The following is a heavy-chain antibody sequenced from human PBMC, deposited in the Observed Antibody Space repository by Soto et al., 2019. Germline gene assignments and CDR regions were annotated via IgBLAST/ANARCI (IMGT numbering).Heavy chain of an antibody. J-gene: IGHJ4*02. CDR3: ARSRKSQIVVVPAAIRPSYFDY. V-gene: IGHV4-31*03. D-gene: IGHD2-2*02. Sequence: QVQLQESGPGLVKPSQTLSLTCTVSGGSISSGGYYWSWIRQHPGKGLEWIGYIYYSGSTYYNPSLKSRVTISVETSKNQFSLKLSSVTAADTAVYYCARSRKSQIVVVPAAIRPSYFDYWGQGTLVTVSS. CDR2: IYYSGST. CDR1: GGSISSGGYY.